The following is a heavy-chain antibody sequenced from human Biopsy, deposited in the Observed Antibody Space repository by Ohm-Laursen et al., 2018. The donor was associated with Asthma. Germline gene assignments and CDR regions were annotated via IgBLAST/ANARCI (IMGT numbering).Heavy chain of an antibody. D-gene: IGHD3-10*01. CDR3: ARAVDYSHYYGIDV. V-gene: IGHV1-18*01. J-gene: IGHJ6*02. CDR2: ISVYNGNT. CDR1: GYTFNSAG. Sequence: SVKVSCKTSGYTFNSAGITWVRLAPGQGLEWVGWISVYNGNTKVAQKLQDRVTMITDTSTSTAYMELRSLRSDDTAVYFCARAVDYSHYYGIDVWGQGTTVTVS.